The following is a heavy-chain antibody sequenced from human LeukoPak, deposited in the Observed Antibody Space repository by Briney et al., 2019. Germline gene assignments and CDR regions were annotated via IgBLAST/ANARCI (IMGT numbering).Heavy chain of an antibody. Sequence: PGGSLRLSCAASGFTFNNYAMSWVRQAPGRGLEWVSAITGSGGNTYHADSLKGQFTISRDNSRNTLYLQMNSLRAEDMAVYYCTKGSSSSRPYYFDYWGQGALVTVSS. V-gene: IGHV3-23*01. CDR3: TKGSSSSRPYYFDY. D-gene: IGHD6-6*01. J-gene: IGHJ4*02. CDR2: ITGSGGNT. CDR1: GFTFNNYA.